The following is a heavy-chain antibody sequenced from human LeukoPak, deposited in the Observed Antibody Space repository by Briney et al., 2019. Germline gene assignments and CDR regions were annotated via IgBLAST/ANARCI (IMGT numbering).Heavy chain of an antibody. J-gene: IGHJ4*02. CDR1: GFTFSSYA. Sequence: PGRSLRLSCAASGFTFSSYAMHWVRQAPGKGLEWVAVISYDGSNKYYADSVKGRFTISKDNSKNTLYLQMNSLRAEDTAVYYXXXXXXXXYGVRVFDYWGQGTLVTVSS. V-gene: IGHV3-30-3*01. D-gene: IGHD3-10*01. CDR2: ISYDGSNK. CDR3: XXXXXXXYGVRVFDY.